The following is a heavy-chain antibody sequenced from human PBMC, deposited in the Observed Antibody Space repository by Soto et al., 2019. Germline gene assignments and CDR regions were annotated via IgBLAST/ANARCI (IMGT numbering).Heavy chain of an antibody. Sequence: SETLSLTCTVSGGSISSYYWSWIRQPPGKGLEWIGYIYYSGSTNYNPSLKSRVTISVDTSKNQFSLKLSSVTAADTAVYYCARGTGEFDYWGQGTLVTVSS. D-gene: IGHD7-27*01. J-gene: IGHJ4*02. CDR2: IYYSGST. CDR3: ARGTGEFDY. V-gene: IGHV4-59*01. CDR1: GGSISSYY.